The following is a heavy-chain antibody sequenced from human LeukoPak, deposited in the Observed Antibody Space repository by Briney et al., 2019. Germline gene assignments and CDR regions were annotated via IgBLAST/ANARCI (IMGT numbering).Heavy chain of an antibody. V-gene: IGHV3-21*04. Sequence: GGSLRLSCAASGFTFSSYSMNWVRQAPGKGLEWASSISSSSSYIYYANSLKGRFTISRDNAKNSLYLQMNSLRPEDTAVYYCAIPVRSGSLLGMVVWGQGTTVTVSS. CDR3: AIPVRSGSLLGMVV. CDR2: ISSSSSYI. J-gene: IGHJ6*02. D-gene: IGHD3-3*01. CDR1: GFTFSSYS.